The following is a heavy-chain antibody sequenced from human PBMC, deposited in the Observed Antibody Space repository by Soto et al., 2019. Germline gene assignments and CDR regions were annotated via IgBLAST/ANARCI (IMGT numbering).Heavy chain of an antibody. V-gene: IGHV2-26*01. CDR1: DFSLNNARMG. D-gene: IGHD6-19*01. CDR2: VFSNDEK. Sequence: SGPTLVNPTETLMLTCSVSDFSLNNARMGVSWIRQSPGKTLEWLAHVFSNDEKSYSTSLRSRLTVSKDSSRGQVVLTVTNMDPADTATYFCARSSDSSLQYIYYFDYWGPGIPVTVSS. J-gene: IGHJ4*02. CDR3: ARSSDSSLQYIYYFDY.